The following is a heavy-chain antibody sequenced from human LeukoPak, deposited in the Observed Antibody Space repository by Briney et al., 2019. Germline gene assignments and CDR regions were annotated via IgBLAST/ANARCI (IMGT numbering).Heavy chain of an antibody. CDR2: TSYDGTNK. D-gene: IGHD6-19*01. Sequence: GGSLRLSCAASGFTFSTYGMHWVRQAPGKGLEWVAVTSYDGTNKYYADSVKGRFTLSRDNSKNTLYLQMNSLRAEDTAVYYCAKARIAVAGSPKDWGQGTLVTVSS. V-gene: IGHV3-30*18. J-gene: IGHJ4*02. CDR3: AKARIAVAGSPKD. CDR1: GFTFSTYG.